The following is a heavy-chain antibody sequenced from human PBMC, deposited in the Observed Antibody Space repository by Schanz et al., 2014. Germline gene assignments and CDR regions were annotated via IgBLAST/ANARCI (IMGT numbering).Heavy chain of an antibody. CDR2: IWYDGNKK. V-gene: IGHV3-33*01. Sequence: VYLVQSGGGVVQPGRSLRLSCAASGFIFSTFGMQWVRQAPGKGLEWVAVIWYDGNKKYYADSVKGRFTVSRDNSKNTVDVQMDSLRADDTAVYYCARYNSGHSDYWGQGTLVTVSS. J-gene: IGHJ4*02. D-gene: IGHD6-19*01. CDR1: GFIFSTFG. CDR3: ARYNSGHSDY.